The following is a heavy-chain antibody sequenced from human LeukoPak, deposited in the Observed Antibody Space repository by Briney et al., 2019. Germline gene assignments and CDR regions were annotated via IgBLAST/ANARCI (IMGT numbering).Heavy chain of an antibody. CDR1: GFTVSSNY. V-gene: IGHV3-53*01. Sequence: GGSLRLSCAASGFTVSSNYMSWVRQAPGKGLEWVSVIYSGGSTYYADSVKGRFTISRDNSKNTLYLQMNSLRAEDTAVYYCARHLYIGSYYHFDYWGQGTLVTVSS. CDR3: ARHLYIGSYYHFDY. D-gene: IGHD1-26*01. J-gene: IGHJ4*02. CDR2: IYSGGST.